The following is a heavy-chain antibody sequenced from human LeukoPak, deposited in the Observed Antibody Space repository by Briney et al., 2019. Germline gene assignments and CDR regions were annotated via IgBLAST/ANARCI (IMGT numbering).Heavy chain of an antibody. Sequence: GGSLRLSCAASGFTFSSYAMSWVRQAPGKGLEWVSAISGSGGSTYYADSVKGRFTISRDNSKNTLYLQMNGLRAEDTAVYYCAKGGIGSYYYFDYWGQGTLVTVSS. J-gene: IGHJ4*02. CDR3: AKGGIGSYYYFDY. CDR2: ISGSGGST. CDR1: GFTFSSYA. D-gene: IGHD1-26*01. V-gene: IGHV3-23*01.